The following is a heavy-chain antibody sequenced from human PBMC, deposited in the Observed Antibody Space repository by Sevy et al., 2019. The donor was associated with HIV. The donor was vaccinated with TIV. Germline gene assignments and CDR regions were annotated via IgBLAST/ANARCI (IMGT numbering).Heavy chain of an antibody. D-gene: IGHD6-13*01. CDR1: GVSISSSSYY. V-gene: IGHV4-39*02. J-gene: IGHJ4*02. CDR2: IYYSGST. CDR3: ARRRQHPDGNYFDS. Sequence: SETLSLTCTVSGVSISSSSYYWAWIRQPPGKGLEWIGSIYYSGSTYYNPSLKSRVTISLDTSKNHFSLKLTSVTAADTAVYYCARRRQHPDGNYFDSWGQGTLVTVSS.